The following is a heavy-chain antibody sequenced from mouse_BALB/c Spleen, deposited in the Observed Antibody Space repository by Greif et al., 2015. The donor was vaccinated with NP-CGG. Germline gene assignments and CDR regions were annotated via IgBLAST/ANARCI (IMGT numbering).Heavy chain of an antibody. CDR1: GFTFSDYY. J-gene: IGHJ3*01. CDR3: ARGGDYYGTWFAY. Sequence: EVQGVESGGGLVKPGGSLKLSCAASGFTFSDYYMYWVRQTPEKRLEWVATISDGGSYTYYPDSVKGRFTISRDNAKNNLYLQMSSLKSEDTAMYYCARGGDYYGTWFAYWGQGTLVTVSA. CDR2: ISDGGSYT. V-gene: IGHV5-4*02. D-gene: IGHD1-1*01.